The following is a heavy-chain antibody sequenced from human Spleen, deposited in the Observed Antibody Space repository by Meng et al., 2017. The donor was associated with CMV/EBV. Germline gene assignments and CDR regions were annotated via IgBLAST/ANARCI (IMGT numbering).Heavy chain of an antibody. V-gene: IGHV1-2*02. J-gene: IGHJ4*02. CDR2: IIPSSGET. CDR1: GYTFTGYH. D-gene: IGHD3-3*01. Sequence: ASVKVSCKASGYTFTGYHIHWVRQAPGQGLEWMGWIIPSSGETHYSQKFRGTVTMTRDTSISTAYMELSRLRSDDTAVYYCARGPPYDFWSGYLVYWGQGTLVTVSS. CDR3: ARGPPYDFWSGYLVY.